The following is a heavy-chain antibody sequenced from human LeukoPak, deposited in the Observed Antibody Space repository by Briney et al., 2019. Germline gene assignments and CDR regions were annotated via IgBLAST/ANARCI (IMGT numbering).Heavy chain of an antibody. CDR3: GRNVGPPNRLVTTKGYFDY. D-gene: IGHD3-9*01. CDR2: ISAYDGNT. CDR1: GYTFTSYG. Sequence: ASVKVSCKASGYTFTSYGIIWVRQAPGQGLERMGWISAYDGNTNYAQNFQGRVTMTTDTSTSTAYMELRSLRSDDTAVYYCGRNVGPPNRLVTTKGYFDYWGQGTLVTVSS. J-gene: IGHJ4*02. V-gene: IGHV1-18*01.